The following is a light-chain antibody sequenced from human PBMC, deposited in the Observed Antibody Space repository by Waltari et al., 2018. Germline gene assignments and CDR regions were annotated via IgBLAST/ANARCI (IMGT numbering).Light chain of an antibody. Sequence: QTVVTQEPSLSVSPGGTVTLTCSVSSGSVSSTSYPTWYQQTPGQPPRTLVYKGISRSSGVPDRFSGSILGNTAALTITGAQADDESDYYCSMYMGSGVWVFGGGTKLTVL. V-gene: IGLV8-61*01. CDR2: KGI. CDR1: SGSVSSTSY. CDR3: SMYMGSGVWV. J-gene: IGLJ3*02.